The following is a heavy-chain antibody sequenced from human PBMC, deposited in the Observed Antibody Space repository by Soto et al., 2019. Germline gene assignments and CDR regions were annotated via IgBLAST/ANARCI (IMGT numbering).Heavy chain of an antibody. D-gene: IGHD6-19*01. CDR3: ATEAVIAVAGTGADY. J-gene: IGHJ4*02. CDR1: GFTFSSYA. V-gene: IGHV3-23*01. Sequence: EVQLLESGGGLVQPGGSLRLSCAASGFTFSSYAMSWVRQAPGKGLEWVSAISGSGGSTYYADSVKGRFTISRDNSKNTLYLQMSSLSAEDTAVYYCATEAVIAVAGTGADYWGQGNLVTGSS. CDR2: ISGSGGST.